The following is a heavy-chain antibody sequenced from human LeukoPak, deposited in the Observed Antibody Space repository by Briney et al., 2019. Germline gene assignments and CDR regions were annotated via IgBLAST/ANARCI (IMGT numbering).Heavy chain of an antibody. J-gene: IGHJ5*02. Sequence: GGSLRLSCAASGFTFSRYAMKWVRQAPGKGLEWVACIGSSGSYTYYTESVKGRFTISRDNAKKSLYLQMDSLRAEDGAVYYCAREDYSSGNPTIDTWGQGTLVTVSS. CDR2: IGSSGSYT. CDR3: AREDYSSGNPTIDT. CDR1: GFTFSRYA. V-gene: IGHV3-21*01. D-gene: IGHD3-10*01.